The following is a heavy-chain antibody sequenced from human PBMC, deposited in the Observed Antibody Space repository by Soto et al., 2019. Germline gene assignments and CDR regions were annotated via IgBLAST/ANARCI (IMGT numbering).Heavy chain of an antibody. CDR2: IGTAGDT. D-gene: IGHD1-1*01. Sequence: XGSLRLTCAAAGFTFSSYDMHWVRQATGKGLEWVSAIGTAGDTYYPGSVKGRFTISRENAKNSLYLQMNSLRAGDTAVYYCARGIHEKLESSYYYYGMDVWGQGTTVTVSS. V-gene: IGHV3-13*01. J-gene: IGHJ6*02. CDR3: ARGIHEKLESSYYYYGMDV. CDR1: GFTFSSYD.